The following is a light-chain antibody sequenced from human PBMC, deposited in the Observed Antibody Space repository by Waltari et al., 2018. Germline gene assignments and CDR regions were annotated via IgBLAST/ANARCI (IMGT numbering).Light chain of an antibody. CDR1: SSDVGTYNY. CDR3: CSYTSSSTYVL. Sequence: QSALTQPASVSGSPGQSITISCTGTSSDVGTYNYVSWYQQHPGKAPKLMIYDVSNRPSGVSNRSAGSKAGNTASLTISGLQAEDEADYCCCSYTSSSTYVLFGGGTKLTVL. V-gene: IGLV2-14*03. J-gene: IGLJ2*01. CDR2: DVS.